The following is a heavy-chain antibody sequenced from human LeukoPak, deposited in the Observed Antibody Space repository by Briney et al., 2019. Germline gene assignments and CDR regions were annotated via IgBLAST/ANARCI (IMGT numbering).Heavy chain of an antibody. V-gene: IGHV3-48*03. CDR3: ATSEARSNGWYVY. CDR2: ISGSGSTI. J-gene: IGHJ4*02. Sequence: PGGSLRLSCAASGFTFSSYEMNWVRQAPGKGLEWVSYISGSGSTIYYADSVKGRFTISRDNAKNSLYLQMNSLRAEDTAVYYCATSEARSNGWYVYWGQGTLVTVSS. CDR1: GFTFSSYE. D-gene: IGHD6-19*01.